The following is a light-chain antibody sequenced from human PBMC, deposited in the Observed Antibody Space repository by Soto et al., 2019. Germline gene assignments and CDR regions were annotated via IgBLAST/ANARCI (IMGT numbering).Light chain of an antibody. J-gene: IGKJ5*01. V-gene: IGKV3-11*01. CDR2: DAS. CDR1: QSVSRY. CDR3: QQHANWPRIT. Sequence: EIVLTQSPASLSLSPGERATLSCRASQSVSRYLAWYQQKPGQAPRLLVYDASNRAAGIPARFSGSGSGTDFTLAISSLEPEDFAVYYCQQHANWPRITFGQGTRLEIK.